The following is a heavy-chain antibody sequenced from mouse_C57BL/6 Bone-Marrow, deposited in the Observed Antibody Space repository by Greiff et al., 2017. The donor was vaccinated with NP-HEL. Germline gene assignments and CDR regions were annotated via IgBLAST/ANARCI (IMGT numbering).Heavy chain of an antibody. CDR1: GYTFTSYW. V-gene: IGHV1-64*01. CDR2: IHPNSGST. J-gene: IGHJ4*01. D-gene: IGHD1-1*01. CDR3: ARLLTTDLYAMDY. Sequence: VQLQQSGAELVKPGASVKLSCKASGYTFTSYWMHWVKQRPGQGLEWIGMIHPNSGSTNYNEKFKSKATLTVDKSSSTAYMQLSSLTSEDSAVYYCARLLTTDLYAMDYWGQGTSVTVSS.